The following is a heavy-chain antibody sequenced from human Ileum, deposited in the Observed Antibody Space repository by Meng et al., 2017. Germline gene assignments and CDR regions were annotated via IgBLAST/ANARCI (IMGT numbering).Heavy chain of an antibody. V-gene: IGHV4-61*01. CDR2: IYYSGST. CDR3: ARSSTSPASYFFDY. Sequence: VPFRVSVPRLVRPSEPLSPACTVSGCSVSSGSYYWSWIRQPPGNGLEWIGHIYYSGSTNYNPSLKSRVTISVDMSKNQFSLKLNSVTAADTAIYFCARSSTSPASYFFDYWGQGTLVTVSS. J-gene: IGHJ4*02. CDR1: GCSVSSGSYY. D-gene: IGHD6-6*01.